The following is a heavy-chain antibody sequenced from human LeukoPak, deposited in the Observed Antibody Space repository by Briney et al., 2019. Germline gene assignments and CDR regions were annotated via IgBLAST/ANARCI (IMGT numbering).Heavy chain of an antibody. V-gene: IGHV4-59*01. Sequence: SETLSLTCTVSGDSIRSSYWSWIRQPPGKGLEWIGHIYDSGSTNYNPSLKSRVTISVDTSKNQFSLKLSSVTAADTAVYYCAREFSWSGFFDYWGQGTLVTVSS. D-gene: IGHD3-3*01. CDR3: AREFSWSGFFDY. J-gene: IGHJ4*02. CDR2: IYDSGST. CDR1: GDSIRSSY.